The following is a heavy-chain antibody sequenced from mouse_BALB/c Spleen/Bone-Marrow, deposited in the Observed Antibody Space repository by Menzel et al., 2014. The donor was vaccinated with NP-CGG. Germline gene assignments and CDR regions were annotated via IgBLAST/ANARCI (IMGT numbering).Heavy chain of an antibody. CDR2: ILPGSGST. CDR3: ARGIDYYAMDY. J-gene: IGHJ4*01. Sequence: VQVVESGAELMKPGASVKISCKATGYTFSSYWIEWVKQRPGHGLEWIGEILPGSGSTNYNEKFKGKATFTADTSSNTAYMQLSSLTSEDSAVYYCARGIDYYAMDYWGHGSSVTVSS. V-gene: IGHV1-9*01. CDR1: GYTFSSYW.